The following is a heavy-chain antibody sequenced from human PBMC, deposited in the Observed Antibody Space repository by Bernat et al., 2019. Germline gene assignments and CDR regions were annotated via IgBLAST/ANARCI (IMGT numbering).Heavy chain of an antibody. V-gene: IGHV3-53*05. CDR2: VYSGGRT. Sequence: EVQLVETGGGLIQPGGSLRLSCAASGFTVSSNYMSWVRQAPGKGLEWVSVVYSGGRTYYADSVKGRFTISRDNSKNTMYLQMNSLRAEDTAVYYCARDLEYYYGSGKVEDYYMDVWGKGTTVTVAS. CDR1: GFTVSSNY. J-gene: IGHJ6*03. D-gene: IGHD3-10*01. CDR3: ARDLEYYYGSGKVEDYYMDV.